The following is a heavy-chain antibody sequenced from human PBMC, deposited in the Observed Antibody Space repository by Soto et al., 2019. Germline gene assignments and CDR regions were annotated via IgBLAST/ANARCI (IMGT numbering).Heavy chain of an antibody. D-gene: IGHD3-3*01. CDR3: ARASRCKSEYECFEWLDF. V-gene: IGHV4-4*07. Sequence: SETLSLTCTVSGGSISSFYWAWIRQPAGKGLEWIGRIFPSGDSNYNPSLTSRVSMSLDTSKNQFSLTVSSVTAADTAVYYCARASRCKSEYECFEWLDFWGQGILVTVSS. CDR1: GGSISSFY. CDR2: IFPSGDS. J-gene: IGHJ4*02.